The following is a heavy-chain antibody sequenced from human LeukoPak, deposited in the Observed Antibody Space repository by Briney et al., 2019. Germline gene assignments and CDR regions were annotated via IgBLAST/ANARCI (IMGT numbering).Heavy chain of an antibody. D-gene: IGHD4-17*01. CDR1: GGSISSYY. V-gene: IGHV4-4*07. J-gene: IGHJ6*02. CDR3: ARDGDYGDLRYPEDYYYYGMDV. Sequence: SETLSLTCTVSGGSISSYYWSWIRQPAGKGLEWIGRIYTSGSTNYNPSLKSRVTMSVDTSKNQFSLKLSSVTAADTAVYYCARDGDYGDLRYPEDYYYYGMDVWAKGPRSPSP. CDR2: IYTSGST.